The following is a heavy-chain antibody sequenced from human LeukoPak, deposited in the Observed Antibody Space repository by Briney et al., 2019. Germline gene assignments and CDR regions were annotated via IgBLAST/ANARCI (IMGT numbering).Heavy chain of an antibody. CDR1: GYTFTGYY. CDR3: ARGRQGLRRRSDWFDP. Sequence: ASVKVSCKASGYTFTGYYMHWVRQAPGQGLEWMGWMNPNSGNTGYAQKFQGRVTMTRNTSISTAYMELSSLRSEDTAVYYCARGRQGLRRRSDWFDPWGQGTLVTVSS. CDR2: MNPNSGNT. V-gene: IGHV1-8*02. J-gene: IGHJ5*02. D-gene: IGHD4-17*01.